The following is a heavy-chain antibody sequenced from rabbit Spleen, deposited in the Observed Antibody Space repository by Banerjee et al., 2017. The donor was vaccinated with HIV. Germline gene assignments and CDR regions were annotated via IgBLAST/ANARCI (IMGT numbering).Heavy chain of an antibody. Sequence: QEQLEESGGDLVKPEGSLTLSCTASGLSFSSTYWVCWVRQAPGKGLEWIACIYGVDGSTYYASWVNGRFTISRASSTTVTLQMTSLTVADTATHFCARDLGSAVGWNFNLWGPGTLVTVS. J-gene: IGHJ4*01. CDR2: IYGVDGST. CDR3: ARDLGSAVGWNFNL. D-gene: IGHD1-1*01. V-gene: IGHV1S45*01. CDR1: GLSFSSTYW.